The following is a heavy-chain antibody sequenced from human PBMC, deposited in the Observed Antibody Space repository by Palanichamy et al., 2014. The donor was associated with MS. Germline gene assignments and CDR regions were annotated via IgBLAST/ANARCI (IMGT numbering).Heavy chain of an antibody. CDR1: GFIFSDYA. D-gene: IGHD4-17*01. Sequence: VQLVEVWGRRGPSLGRSLRLSCAASGFIFSDYAMHWVRQAPGKGLEWVAAISYDGSNKYYADSVKGRFTISRDNSKNTLYLQMNSLRADDTAVYYCARDIPESYGDYVSAMDVWGQGTTVTVSS. V-gene: IGHV3-30-3*01. CDR3: ARDIPESYGDYVSAMDV. CDR2: ISYDGSNK. J-gene: IGHJ6*02.